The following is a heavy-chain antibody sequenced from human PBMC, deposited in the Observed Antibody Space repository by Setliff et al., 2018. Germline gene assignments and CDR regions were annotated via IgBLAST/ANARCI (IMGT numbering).Heavy chain of an antibody. J-gene: IGHJ6*02. CDR1: GLSYSNYW. Sequence: PGGSLRLSCTASGLSYSNYWVSWVRQAPGKGLEWLSAIRGSGGSTLYADSVKGRFTISRDNSKNTQYLQMHSLRVEDTAVYYCAREYYDSSGFSYGMDVWGQGTTVTVSS. D-gene: IGHD3-22*01. CDR2: IRGSGGST. V-gene: IGHV3-23*01. CDR3: AREYYDSSGFSYGMDV.